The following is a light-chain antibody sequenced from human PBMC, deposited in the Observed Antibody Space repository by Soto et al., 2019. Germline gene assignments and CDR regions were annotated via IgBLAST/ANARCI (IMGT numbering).Light chain of an antibody. Sequence: DNQMTQSPSSLSASVGDRVTITCRASQSIANYLAWYQQKPGKVPKLLIYAASILKSGVPSRFSGSQYGTDFTLTISSLQPEDVATYYCQKYNTAPFTFGPGTKLDVK. V-gene: IGKV1-27*01. CDR2: AAS. CDR1: QSIANY. CDR3: QKYNTAPFT. J-gene: IGKJ3*01.